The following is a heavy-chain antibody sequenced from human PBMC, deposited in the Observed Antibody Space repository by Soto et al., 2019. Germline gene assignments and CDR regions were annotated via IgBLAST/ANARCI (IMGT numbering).Heavy chain of an antibody. CDR3: ARWGGFTTIGSYYYYGMDV. V-gene: IGHV4-34*01. D-gene: IGHD3-16*01. CDR2: INHSGST. Sequence: TSETLSLTCAVYGGSFSGYYWSWIRQPPGKGLEWIGEINHSGSTNYNPSLKSRFTISVDTSKNQFSLKLSSVAAEDTAVYYCARWGGFTTIGSYYYYGMDVWGQGTTVTVSS. CDR1: GGSFSGYY. J-gene: IGHJ6*02.